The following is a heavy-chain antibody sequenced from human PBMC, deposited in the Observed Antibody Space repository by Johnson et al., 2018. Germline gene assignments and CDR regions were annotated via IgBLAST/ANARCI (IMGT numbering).Heavy chain of an antibody. CDR1: GGSISSYY. Sequence: QVQLQESGPGLVKPSETLSLTCTVSGGSISSYYWSWIRQPPGKGLEWIGYIYYSGSTNYNPSLKSRVTISVDTSKNQFSLRLSSVTAADTAVYYCARDKQNDAFEIWGQGTMVTVSS. V-gene: IGHV4-59*01. CDR2: IYYSGST. J-gene: IGHJ3*02. CDR3: ARDKQNDAFEI.